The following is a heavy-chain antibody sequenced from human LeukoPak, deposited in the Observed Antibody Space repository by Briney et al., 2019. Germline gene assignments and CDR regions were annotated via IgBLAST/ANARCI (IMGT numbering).Heavy chain of an antibody. CDR2: INSGGTT. CDR1: GGSLNDHY. CDR3: ARDEAGHYALAL. D-gene: IGHD4-17*01. Sequence: SETLSLTCAVSGGSLNDHYLTWIRQSPGKRLEWIGLINSGGTTVCDPSLRSRVSISIDTSKNQFSLTLRSTTAADTAVYYCARDEAGHYALALWGQGTPVTVSS. V-gene: IGHV4-34*01. J-gene: IGHJ5*02.